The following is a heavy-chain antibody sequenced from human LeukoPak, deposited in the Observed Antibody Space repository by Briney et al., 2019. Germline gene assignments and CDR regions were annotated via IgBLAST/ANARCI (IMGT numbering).Heavy chain of an antibody. CDR1: GYTFTSYD. Sequence: GASVKVSCKASGYTFTSYDINWVRQATGQRLEWMGWMNPNSGNTGYAQKFQGRVTMTRNTSISTAYMELSSLRSEDTAVYYCARGLRAWVVDAFDIWGQGTMVTVSS. D-gene: IGHD2-15*01. CDR2: MNPNSGNT. J-gene: IGHJ3*02. V-gene: IGHV1-8*02. CDR3: ARGLRAWVVDAFDI.